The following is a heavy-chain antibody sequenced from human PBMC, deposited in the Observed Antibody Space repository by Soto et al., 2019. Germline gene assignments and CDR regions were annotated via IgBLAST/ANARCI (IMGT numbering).Heavy chain of an antibody. CDR3: ARDIGFDYVN. Sequence: RRLSCAVSGFNVMSYWMIRVRQAPGKGLEWVASIKEDGSEIYYLHSVRGRFSISRDSAGNALHLTMNYLSAEDTGLYFCARDIGFDYVNWGQGTLVTVSS. D-gene: IGHD3-16*01. CDR2: IKEDGSEI. V-gene: IGHV3-7*01. CDR1: GFNVMSYW. J-gene: IGHJ4*02.